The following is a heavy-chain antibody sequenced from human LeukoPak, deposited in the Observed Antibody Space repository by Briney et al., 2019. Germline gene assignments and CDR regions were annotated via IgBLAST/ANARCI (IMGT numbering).Heavy chain of an antibody. CDR2: SWNSGSI. J-gene: IGHJ6*04. Sequence: GGSLRLSCAASGFTFDDYAMHWVRQAPGKGLEWVSGSWNSGSIGYADSVKGRFTISRDNAKNSLYLQMNSLRAEDTAVYYCAELGITMIGGVWGKGTTVTISS. CDR1: GFTFDDYA. D-gene: IGHD3-10*02. CDR3: AELGITMIGGV. V-gene: IGHV3-9*01.